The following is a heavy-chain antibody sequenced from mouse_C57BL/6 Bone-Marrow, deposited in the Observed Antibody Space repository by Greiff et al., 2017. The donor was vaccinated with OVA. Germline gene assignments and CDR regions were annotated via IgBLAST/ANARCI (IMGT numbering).Heavy chain of an antibody. CDR2: IYPGDGDT. CDR1: GYAFTSSW. D-gene: IGHD1-1*01. Sequence: VQLQQSGPELVKPGASVKISCKASGYAFTSSWMNWVKQRPGQGLEWIGRIYPGDGDTNYNGKFKGKATLTADKSSSTAYMQLSSLTSEDSAVYFCAVVDPAGFAYWGQGTLVTVSA. V-gene: IGHV1-82*01. J-gene: IGHJ3*01. CDR3: AVVDPAGFAY.